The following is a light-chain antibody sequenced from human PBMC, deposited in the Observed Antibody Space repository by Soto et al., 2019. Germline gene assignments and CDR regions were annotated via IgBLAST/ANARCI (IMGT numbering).Light chain of an antibody. CDR1: QSISSW. V-gene: IGKV1-5*01. J-gene: IGKJ4*01. CDR3: QQYNSYALT. Sequence: DIQMTQSPSXLSASVGDRVTXTXRASQSISSWLAWYQQKPGKAPKLLIYDASSLESGVPSRFSGSGSGTEFTLTISSLQPDDFATYYCQQYNSYALTFGGGTKVEIK. CDR2: DAS.